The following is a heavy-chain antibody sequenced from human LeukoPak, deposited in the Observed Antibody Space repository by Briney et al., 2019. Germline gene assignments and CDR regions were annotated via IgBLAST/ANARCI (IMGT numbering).Heavy chain of an antibody. J-gene: IGHJ4*02. V-gene: IGHV1-18*04. CDR1: GYTFTSYG. CDR2: ISAYNGNT. D-gene: IGHD4-17*01. CDR3: ARDPGYGDYWGGYYFDY. Sequence: GASVTVSCKASGYTFTSYGISWVRQAPGQGLEWMGWISAYNGNTNYAQKLQGRVTMTTDTSTSTAYMELRSLRSDDTAVYYCARDPGYGDYWGGYYFDYWGQGTLVTVSS.